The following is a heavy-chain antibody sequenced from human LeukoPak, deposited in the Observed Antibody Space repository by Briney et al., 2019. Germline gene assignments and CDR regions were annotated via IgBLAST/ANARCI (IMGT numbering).Heavy chain of an antibody. D-gene: IGHD6-19*01. J-gene: IGHJ4*02. CDR3: ARDTDVGQWRNDY. CDR1: GFTFSSYW. V-gene: IGHV3-7*01. CDR2: IKQDGSEK. Sequence: PGGSLRLSCVASGFTFSSYWMSWVRQAPGKGLEWVANIKQDGSEKYYVDSVKGRFTISRDNAKNSLYLQMNSLRAEDTAVYYCARDTDVGQWRNDYWGQGTLVTVSS.